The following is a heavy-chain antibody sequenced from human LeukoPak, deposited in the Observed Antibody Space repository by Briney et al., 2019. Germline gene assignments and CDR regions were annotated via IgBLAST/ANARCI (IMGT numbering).Heavy chain of an antibody. J-gene: IGHJ4*02. V-gene: IGHV3-33*01. CDR3: ARVGQEMATIDY. Sequence: GGSLILSCAAPGFTFSSYGMPSVRQAPGNGLEWVEVIWYDGNNKYYADSVKGRFNISRDNSNKTLYLQMNSLRAEDTAVYYCARVGQEMATIDYWGQGTLVTVSS. D-gene: IGHD5-24*01. CDR2: IWYDGNNK. CDR1: GFTFSSYG.